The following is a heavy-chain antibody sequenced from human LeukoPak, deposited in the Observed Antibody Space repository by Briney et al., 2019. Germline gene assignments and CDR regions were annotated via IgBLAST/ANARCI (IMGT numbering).Heavy chain of an antibody. Sequence: ASVNVSCKASGYTFTVYYMHWVRQAPGQGLEWMGWINPDSGGTNYAQKVQDRVTMTRDTSMDSAYMELSRLRSDDTAVYYCARDRNVGDIAPKGRGMDVWGRGTTVTVSS. D-gene: IGHD5-12*01. CDR2: INPDSGGT. CDR3: ARDRNVGDIAPKGRGMDV. V-gene: IGHV1-2*02. J-gene: IGHJ6*02. CDR1: GYTFTVYY.